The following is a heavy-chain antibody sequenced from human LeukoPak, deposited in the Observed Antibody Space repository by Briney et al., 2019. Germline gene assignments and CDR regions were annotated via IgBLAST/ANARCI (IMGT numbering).Heavy chain of an antibody. CDR2: ISGSGGST. Sequence: PGGSLRLSCAASGFTFSGYAMSWVRQAPGKGLEWVSAISGSGGSTYYADSVKGRFTISRDNSKNTLYLQINSLRAEDTAVYYCAKGDYSNYEGYFDYWGQGTLVTVSS. D-gene: IGHD4-11*01. J-gene: IGHJ4*02. V-gene: IGHV3-23*01. CDR1: GFTFSGYA. CDR3: AKGDYSNYEGYFDY.